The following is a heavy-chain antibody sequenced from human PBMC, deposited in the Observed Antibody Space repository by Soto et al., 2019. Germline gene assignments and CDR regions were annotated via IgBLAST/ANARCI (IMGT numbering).Heavy chain of an antibody. CDR2: IYSGGST. CDR1: GFTVSSNY. CDR3: ARASYLRGLDAFDI. Sequence: GGSLRLSCAASGFTVSSNYMSWVRQAPGKGLEWVSVIYSGGSTYYADSVKGRFTISRHNSKNTLYLQMNSLRAEDTAVYYCARASYLRGLDAFDIWGQGTMVTVSS. D-gene: IGHD3-10*02. J-gene: IGHJ3*02. V-gene: IGHV3-53*04.